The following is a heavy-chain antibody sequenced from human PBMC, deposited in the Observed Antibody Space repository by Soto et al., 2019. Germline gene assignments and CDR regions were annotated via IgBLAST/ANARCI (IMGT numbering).Heavy chain of an antibody. CDR1: GFTFSTYW. D-gene: IGHD3-9*01. CDR3: ARSRDFDWLLGSQEDYYYYYGMDV. Sequence: GGSLRLSCAASGFTFSTYWMSWVRQIPGKGLEWVAVIWYDGSNKYYADSVKGRFTISRDNSKNTLYLQMNSLRAEDTAVYYCARSRDFDWLLGSQEDYYYYYGMDVWGQGTTVTVSS. J-gene: IGHJ6*02. V-gene: IGHV3-33*08. CDR2: IWYDGSNK.